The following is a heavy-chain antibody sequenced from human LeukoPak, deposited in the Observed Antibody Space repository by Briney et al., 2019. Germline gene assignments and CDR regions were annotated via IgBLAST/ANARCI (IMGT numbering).Heavy chain of an antibody. V-gene: IGHV3-9*01. Sequence: PGGSLRLSCAASGFTFDDYAMHWVRQAPGKGLEWVSGTSWNSGSIGYADSVKGRFTISRDNAKNSLYLQMNSLRAEDTALYYCAKDSGYDLYYFDYWGQGTLVTVSS. D-gene: IGHD5-12*01. J-gene: IGHJ4*02. CDR1: GFTFDDYA. CDR3: AKDSGYDLYYFDY. CDR2: TSWNSGSI.